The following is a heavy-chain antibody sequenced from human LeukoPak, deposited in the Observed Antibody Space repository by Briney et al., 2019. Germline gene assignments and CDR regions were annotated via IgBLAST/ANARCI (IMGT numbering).Heavy chain of an antibody. J-gene: IGHJ1*01. CDR3: ARRPYSSSYQYFQH. D-gene: IGHD6-13*01. CDR1: GGSFSGYY. V-gene: IGHV4-34*01. Sequence: SETLSLTCAVYGGSFSGYYWSWIRQPPGKGLEWIGEVNHSGSTNYNPSLKSRVTISVDTSKNQFSLKLSSVAAADTAVYYCARRPYSSSYQYFQHWGQGTLVTVSS. CDR2: VNHSGST.